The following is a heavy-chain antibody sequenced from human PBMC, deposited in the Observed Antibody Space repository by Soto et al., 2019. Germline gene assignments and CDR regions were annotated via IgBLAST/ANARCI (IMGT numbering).Heavy chain of an antibody. CDR2: IKYNGHT. Sequence: SETLSLTCTVSGGSISSDTYYWGWIRQPPGKGLEWIGSIKYNGHTYYNPSLKSRVAMSVDTSKNQFSLKLSSVTAADTAVYSCARQRAWYGEWAFDIWGQGTRVTVSS. J-gene: IGHJ3*02. CDR3: ARQRAWYGEWAFDI. CDR1: GGSISSDTYY. D-gene: IGHD3-10*01. V-gene: IGHV4-39*01.